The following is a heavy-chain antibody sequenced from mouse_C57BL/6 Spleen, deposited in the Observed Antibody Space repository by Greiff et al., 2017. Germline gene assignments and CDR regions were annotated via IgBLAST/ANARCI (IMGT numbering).Heavy chain of an antibody. J-gene: IGHJ4*01. CDR3: ARVGYDGYYGYYAMDY. Sequence: QVQLQQPGAELVKPGASVKLSCKASGYTFTSYWMHWVKQRPGQGLEWIGMIHPNSGSTNYNEKFKSKATLTVDKSSSTAYMQLSSLTSEDSAVYYCARVGYDGYYGYYAMDYWGQGTSVTVSS. CDR2: IHPNSGST. CDR1: GYTFTSYW. V-gene: IGHV1-64*01. D-gene: IGHD2-3*01.